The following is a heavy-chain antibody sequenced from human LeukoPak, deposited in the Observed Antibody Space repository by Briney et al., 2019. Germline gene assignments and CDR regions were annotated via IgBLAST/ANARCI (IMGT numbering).Heavy chain of an antibody. CDR3: APRGSYLPY. CDR2: ISDSGGST. D-gene: IGHD3-10*01. V-gene: IGHV3-23*01. Sequence: GGSLRLSCAASEFTFSSYAMSWVRQAPGKGLEWVSTISDSGGSTYYADSVKGRFSISRDNSKNTLYLQMNSLRAEDTAVYYCAPRGSYLPYWGQGTLVTVSS. J-gene: IGHJ4*02. CDR1: EFTFSSYA.